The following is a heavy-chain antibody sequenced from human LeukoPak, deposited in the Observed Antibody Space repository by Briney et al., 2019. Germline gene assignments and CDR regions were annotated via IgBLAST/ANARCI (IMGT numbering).Heavy chain of an antibody. CDR2: INHSGST. J-gene: IGHJ5*02. Sequence: TLXLTCAXYGGSXSGYYWSWVRQPPGKGLEWIGEINHSGSTNYNPSLKRRVTISVDTSKNQFSLKLSSVTAADTAVYYCARALGYCSGGSCTRGYNWFDPWGQGTLVTVPS. CDR1: GGSXSGYY. D-gene: IGHD2-15*01. CDR3: ARALGYCSGGSCTRGYNWFDP. V-gene: IGHV4-34*01.